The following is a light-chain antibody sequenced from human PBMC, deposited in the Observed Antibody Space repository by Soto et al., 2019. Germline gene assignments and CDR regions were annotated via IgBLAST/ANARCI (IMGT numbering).Light chain of an antibody. Sequence: QSALTQPASVSGSPGQSITISCTGTSSDVGDYNYVSWYQQHPGKAPKVIIYDVSNRPSGVSNRFSGSKSGNTASLTISGLQAEDEADYYCSSYTSSSTPYVFGTGTKLTVL. CDR1: SSDVGDYNY. CDR3: SSYTSSSTPYV. J-gene: IGLJ1*01. V-gene: IGLV2-14*03. CDR2: DVS.